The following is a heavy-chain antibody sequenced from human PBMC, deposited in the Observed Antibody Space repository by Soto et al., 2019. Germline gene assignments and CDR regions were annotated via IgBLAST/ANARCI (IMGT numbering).Heavy chain of an antibody. V-gene: IGHV3-9*01. Sequence: GGSLRLSCVGTGLNFDYFAMHWVRQAPGKGLEWVSGITWNSRVLAYADSVKGRFTISRDNARNSLYLQMDSLRDEDTALYYCAKGRYDFWSPYYFDSWGQGTLVTVSS. CDR2: ITWNSRVL. D-gene: IGHD3-3*01. J-gene: IGHJ4*02. CDR1: GLNFDYFA. CDR3: AKGRYDFWSPYYFDS.